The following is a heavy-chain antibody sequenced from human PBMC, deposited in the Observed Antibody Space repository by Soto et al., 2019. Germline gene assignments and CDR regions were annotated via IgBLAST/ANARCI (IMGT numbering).Heavy chain of an antibody. CDR3: AYRQEYRDSWNSGWSDP. CDR2: IYRDDDK. CDR1: GFSLSTSGVG. J-gene: IGHJ5*02. D-gene: IGHD1-7*01. V-gene: IGHV2-5*02. Sequence: QITLKESGPTLVIPTQTLTLTCTLSGFSLSTSGVGVGWIRQAPGKALEWLGVIYRDDDKRYNPSLKTRLTSTRASSTKPVLLTKTNMDPVDTATYYCAYRQEYRDSWNSGWSDPWGQGTLVTVSS.